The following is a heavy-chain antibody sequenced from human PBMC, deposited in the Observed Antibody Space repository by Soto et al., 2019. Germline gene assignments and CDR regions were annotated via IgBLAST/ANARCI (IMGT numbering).Heavy chain of an antibody. CDR2: IYSGGST. Sequence: GGSLRLSCAASGFTVSSNYMSWVRQAPGKGLEWVSVIYSGGSTYYVDSVKGRFTISRDNSKNTLYLQMNSLRAEDTAVYYCARDQGDYVWGSYRYPSEDYGMDVWGQGTTVTVSS. J-gene: IGHJ6*02. V-gene: IGHV3-53*01. D-gene: IGHD3-16*02. CDR1: GFTVSSNY. CDR3: ARDQGDYVWGSYRYPSEDYGMDV.